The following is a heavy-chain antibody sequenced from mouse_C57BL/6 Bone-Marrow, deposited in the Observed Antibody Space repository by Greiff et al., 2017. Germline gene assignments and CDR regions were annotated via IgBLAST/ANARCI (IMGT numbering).Heavy chain of an antibody. J-gene: IGHJ2*01. D-gene: IGHD1-1*01. Sequence: QVQLQQPGAELVKPGASVKMSCKASGYTFTSYWITWVKQRPGQGLEWIGDIYPGSGSTNYNEKFKSKATLTVETSSSTAYMQLSSLTSEDSAVYYCASYYGSSHYYFDYWGQGTTLTVSS. CDR2: IYPGSGST. CDR1: GYTFTSYW. CDR3: ASYYGSSHYYFDY. V-gene: IGHV1-55*01.